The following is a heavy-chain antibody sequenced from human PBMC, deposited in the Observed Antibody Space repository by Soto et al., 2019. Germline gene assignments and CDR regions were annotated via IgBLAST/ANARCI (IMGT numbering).Heavy chain of an antibody. CDR1: GYTFTSYD. D-gene: IGHD6-19*01. CDR2: MNPNSGNT. V-gene: IGHV1-8*01. CDR3: ARGFKRAVSGWYGVGY. J-gene: IGHJ4*02. Sequence: QVQLVQSGAEVKKPGASVKVSCKASGYTFTSYDINWVRQATGQGLEWMGWMNPNSGNTGYAQKFQGRVTMTRNTSISTAYMELSSLRSEDTAMYYCARGFKRAVSGWYGVGYWGQGTLVTVSS.